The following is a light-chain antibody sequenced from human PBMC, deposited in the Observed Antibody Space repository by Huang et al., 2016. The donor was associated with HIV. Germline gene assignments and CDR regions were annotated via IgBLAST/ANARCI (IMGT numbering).Light chain of an antibody. V-gene: IGKV1-12*01. CDR1: QDISNR. CDR3: QQANSFPLT. Sequence: DIQMTQSPSSLSASVGDRVTIICRASQDISNRLAWYQQKPGKAPNLLIHSASTLQSWVSSRFTGSGSGTEFTLTISSLQPEDFATYFCQQANSFPLTFAGGTKVEIK. CDR2: SAS. J-gene: IGKJ4*01.